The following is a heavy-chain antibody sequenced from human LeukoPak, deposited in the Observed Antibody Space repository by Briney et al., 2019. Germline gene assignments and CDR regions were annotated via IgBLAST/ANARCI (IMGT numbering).Heavy chain of an antibody. J-gene: IGHJ5*02. V-gene: IGHV1-18*01. CDR1: GYTFTNYG. CDR2: ISTYNGNT. CDR3: ARDGLVAKFDP. Sequence: ASVKVSSKASGYTFTNYGISWVRQAPGQGLEWMGWISTYNGNTNYAQKLQGRVSMTIDTSTSTAYMELRSLRSDDTAVYYCARDGLVAKFDPWGQGTLVTVSS. D-gene: IGHD2-15*01.